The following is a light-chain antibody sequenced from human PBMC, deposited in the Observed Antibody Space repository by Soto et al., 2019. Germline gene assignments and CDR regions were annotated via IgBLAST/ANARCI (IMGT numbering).Light chain of an antibody. CDR3: LDHYNYPRT. CDR2: AAS. CDR1: QGIRND. Sequence: IQMTQSPSTLTASVGDRVTITCRASQGIRNDLGWYQQKPGKAPKRLIYAASSLQSGVPSRFSGSGSGTDFTLPRNHLQSADCATCYCLDHYNYPRTFGQGAKM. J-gene: IGKJ1*01. V-gene: IGKV1-6*01.